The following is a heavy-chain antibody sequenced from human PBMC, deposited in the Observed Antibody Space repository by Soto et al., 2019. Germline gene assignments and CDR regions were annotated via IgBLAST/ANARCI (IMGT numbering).Heavy chain of an antibody. CDR2: IYSGGST. Sequence: EVQLVESGGGLVQPGGSLRLSCAASGFTVSSNYMSWVRQAPGKGLEWVSVIYSGGSTYYADSVKGRFTISRDNSKNTLYLQMNSLRAEDTAVYYCARDRREPRVGYQLPSYYYYYYMDVWGKGTTVTVSS. CDR3: ARDRREPRVGYQLPSYYYYYYMDV. CDR1: GFTVSSNY. J-gene: IGHJ6*03. D-gene: IGHD2-2*01. V-gene: IGHV3-66*01.